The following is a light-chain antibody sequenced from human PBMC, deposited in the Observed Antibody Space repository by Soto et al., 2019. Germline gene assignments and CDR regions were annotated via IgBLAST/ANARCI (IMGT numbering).Light chain of an antibody. J-gene: IGKJ1*01. V-gene: IGKV1-5*03. CDR3: QQYSYFAT. CDR2: KAS. Sequence: DIQMTQSPSTLSASVGDRVTITCRASQSISSWLTWYQQKAGQAPKLLIYKASIVESGVPSGFSGSGSGTEFTLPITSLQPDDSATYYCQQYSYFATFGQWTRVEVK. CDR1: QSISSW.